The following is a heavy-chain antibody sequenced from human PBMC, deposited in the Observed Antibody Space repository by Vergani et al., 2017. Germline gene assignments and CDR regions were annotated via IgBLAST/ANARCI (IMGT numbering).Heavy chain of an antibody. D-gene: IGHD3-10*01. J-gene: IGHJ6*03. CDR3: ARDEIWFGELWRRGVNYYYMDV. V-gene: IGHV1-69*08. CDR1: GGTFSSYT. Sequence: QVQLVQSGAEVKKPGSSVKVSCKASGGTFSSYTISWVRQAPGQGLEWMGRIIPILGIANYAQKFQGRVTITADKSTSTAYMELSSLRSEDTAVYYCARDEIWFGELWRRGVNYYYMDVWGKGTTVTVSS. CDR2: IIPILGIA.